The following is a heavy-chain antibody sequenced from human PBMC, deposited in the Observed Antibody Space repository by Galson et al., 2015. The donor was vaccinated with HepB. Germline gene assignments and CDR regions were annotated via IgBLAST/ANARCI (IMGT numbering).Heavy chain of an antibody. J-gene: IGHJ6*02. CDR3: AQDKRSISARHVSYYYYGLDV. CDR1: GLIFSEYS. V-gene: IGHV3-30*18. Sequence: SLRLSCAASGLIFSEYSMHWVRQAPGKGLEWVAVVSYDGSNKNYADSVKGRFTISRDNSKNTLFLQMKSLRGEDTAVYYCAQDKRSISARHVSYYYYGLDVRGQGATVPVPS. CDR2: VSYDGSNK. D-gene: IGHD3-10*01.